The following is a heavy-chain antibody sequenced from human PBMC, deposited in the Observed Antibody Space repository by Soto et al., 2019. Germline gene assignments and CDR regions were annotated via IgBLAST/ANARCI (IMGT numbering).Heavy chain of an antibody. Sequence: PSETLSLTCAVSGDSVSSSFWWTWVRQPPGKGLEWIGEIYHTETTNYAPSLKSRVTISLDKSMNQFSLRFNSVTPADTAVYYCARDDFGTFDNWGQGIRVTVSS. CDR1: GDSVSSSFW. CDR2: IYHTETT. D-gene: IGHD4-17*01. CDR3: ARDDFGTFDN. J-gene: IGHJ4*02. V-gene: IGHV4-4*02.